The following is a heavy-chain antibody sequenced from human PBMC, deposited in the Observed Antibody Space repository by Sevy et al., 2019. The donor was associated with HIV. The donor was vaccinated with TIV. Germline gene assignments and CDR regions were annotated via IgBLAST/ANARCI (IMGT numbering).Heavy chain of an antibody. Sequence: GGSLRLSCAASGFTFDDYAMSWVRQAPGKGLQWVSAINWKTDNVGYADSVKGRFTISRDNAKRSLYLQMNSLRPEDTALYHCARNTYYLDSTGFGAFDIWVQGIMVTVS. J-gene: IGHJ3*02. D-gene: IGHD3-22*01. CDR3: ARNTYYLDSTGFGAFDI. CDR1: GFTFDDYA. CDR2: INWKTDNV. V-gene: IGHV3-20*01.